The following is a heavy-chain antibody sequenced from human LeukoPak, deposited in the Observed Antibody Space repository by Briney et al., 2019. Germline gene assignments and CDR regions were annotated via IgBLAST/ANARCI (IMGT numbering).Heavy chain of an antibody. CDR2: IKQDGSDK. J-gene: IGHJ5*02. CDR1: GFTFSSYW. Sequence: GGSLRLSCAASGFTFSSYWMSWVRQAPGKGLEWVANIKQDGSDKYYVDSVKGRFTISRDNAKNSLYLQMKSLRAEDTAVYYCARGKTSQNIVTRKTYNWFDPWGQGTLVTVSS. D-gene: IGHD2/OR15-2a*01. V-gene: IGHV3-7*01. CDR3: ARGKTSQNIVTRKTYNWFDP.